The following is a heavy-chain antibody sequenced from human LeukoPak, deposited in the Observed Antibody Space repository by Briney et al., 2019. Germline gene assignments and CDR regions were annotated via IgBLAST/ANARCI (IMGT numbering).Heavy chain of an antibody. CDR1: ENSFTTSW. V-gene: IGHV5-51*01. J-gene: IGHJ4*02. CDR3: ARQDDSSGYSDY. D-gene: IGHD3-22*01. CDR2: IYPGDSDT. Sequence: GESLKISCKASENSFTTSWIGWVRQMPGKGLEWMGIIYPGDSDTRYSPSFQGQITISADKSISTAYLQWSSLKASDTAMYYCARQDDSSGYSDYWGQGTLVTVSS.